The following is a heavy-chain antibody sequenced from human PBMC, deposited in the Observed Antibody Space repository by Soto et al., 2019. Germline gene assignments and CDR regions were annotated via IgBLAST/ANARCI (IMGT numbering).Heavy chain of an antibody. V-gene: IGHV1-69*06. CDR2: IIPIFGTA. J-gene: IGHJ4*02. D-gene: IGHD3-16*02. CDR1: GGTFSSYA. CDR3: ARQYRLFSGKVFDY. Sequence: ASVKVSCKASGGTFSSYAISWVRQAPGQGLEWMGGIIPIFGTANYAQKFQGRVTITADKSTSTAYMELSSLRSEDTAVYYCARQYRLFSGKVFDYWGQGTLVTVSS.